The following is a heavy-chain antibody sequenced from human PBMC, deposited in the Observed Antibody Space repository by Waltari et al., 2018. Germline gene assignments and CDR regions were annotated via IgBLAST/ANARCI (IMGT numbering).Heavy chain of an antibody. CDR3: ATYIGASVGTAAFDV. D-gene: IGHD5-12*01. J-gene: IGHJ3*01. CDR1: GVSITSNRHY. V-gene: IGHV4-39*01. Sequence: QLQLQESGPRLVRPSETLSLICCVSGVSITSNRHYWAWIRQSPGQGLEWIGTVSYSVTTSISPSLKSGFSVSRDTSKNQVSLILGSVTAADMAVYYCATYIGASVGTAAFDVWGQGTMVTVSS. CDR2: VSYSVTT.